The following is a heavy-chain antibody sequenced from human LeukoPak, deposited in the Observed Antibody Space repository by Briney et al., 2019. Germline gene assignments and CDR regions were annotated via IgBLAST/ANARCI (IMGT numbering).Heavy chain of an antibody. CDR3: ARDLGNGENASQGGK. CDR2: IWYDGSNK. J-gene: IGHJ4*02. V-gene: IGHV3-33*01. D-gene: IGHD2-8*01. CDR1: GFTFSSYG. Sequence: GGSLRLPCAASGFTFSSYGMHWVRQAPGKGLEWVAVIWYDGSNKYYADSVKGRFTISRDNSKNTLYLQMNSLRAEDTAVYYCARDLGNGENASQGGKWGQGTLVTVSS.